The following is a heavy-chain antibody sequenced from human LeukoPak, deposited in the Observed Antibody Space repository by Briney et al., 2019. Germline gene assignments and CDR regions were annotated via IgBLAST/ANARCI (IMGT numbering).Heavy chain of an antibody. CDR3: ARLQKWFNWFDP. CDR2: IYYSGST. J-gene: IGHJ5*02. V-gene: IGHV4-30-4*08. CDR1: GGSISSGDYY. Sequence: SETLSLTCTVSGGSISSGDYYWSWIRQPPGKGLEWIGYIYYSGSTYYNPSLKSRVTISVDTSKNQFSLKLGSVTAADTAVYYCARLQKWFNWFDPWGQGTLVTVSS. D-gene: IGHD2-8*01.